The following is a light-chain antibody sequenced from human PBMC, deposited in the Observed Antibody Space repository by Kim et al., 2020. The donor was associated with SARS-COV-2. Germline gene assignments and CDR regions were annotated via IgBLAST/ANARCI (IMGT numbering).Light chain of an antibody. CDR3: SSYTTSITWV. V-gene: IGLV2-14*03. CDR2: DVN. J-gene: IGLJ3*02. CDR1: SSDVGGYNY. Sequence: QSALTQPASVSGSPGQSITISCTGTSSDVGGYNYVSWYQQYPGTAPKLIIYDVNKRPSGFSNRFSGSKSGNTASLTISGLQAEDEADYYCSSYTTSITWVFGGGTQLTVL.